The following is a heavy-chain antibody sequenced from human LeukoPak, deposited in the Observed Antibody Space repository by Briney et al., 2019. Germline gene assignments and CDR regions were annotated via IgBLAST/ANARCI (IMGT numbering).Heavy chain of an antibody. V-gene: IGHV4-4*07. Sequence: SETLSLTCTVSGGSISSYYWSWIRQPAGKGLEWIGRIYTSGTTNYNPSLRSRVTMSVDTSKNQFSLKLSSVTAADTAVYYCARHPRGGSSGWFDYWGQGTLVTVSS. CDR1: GGSISSYY. J-gene: IGHJ4*02. CDR3: ARHPRGGSSGWFDY. D-gene: IGHD6-19*01. CDR2: IYTSGTT.